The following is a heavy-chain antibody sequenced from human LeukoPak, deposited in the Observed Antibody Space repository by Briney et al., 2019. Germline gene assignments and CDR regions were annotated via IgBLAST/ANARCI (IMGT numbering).Heavy chain of an antibody. V-gene: IGHV1-8*02. CDR2: MNPNSGNT. D-gene: IGHD6-19*01. J-gene: IGHJ4*02. Sequence: ASVKVSCKASGYTFTGYYMHWVRQATGQGLERMGWMNPNSGNTGYAQKFQGRVTMTRNTSISTAYMELSSLRSEDTAVYYCARVGRQWPYYFDYWGQGTLVTVSS. CDR3: ARVGRQWPYYFDY. CDR1: GYTFTGYY.